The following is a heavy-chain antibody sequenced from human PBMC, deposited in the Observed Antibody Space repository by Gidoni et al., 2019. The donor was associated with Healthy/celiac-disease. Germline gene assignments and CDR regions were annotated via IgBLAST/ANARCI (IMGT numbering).Heavy chain of an antibody. CDR3: ANNMIVGGALPDY. CDR2: ISYYGSNK. J-gene: IGHJ4*02. CDR1: GFTFSSYG. D-gene: IGHD3-22*01. V-gene: IGHV3-30*18. Sequence: QVQLVESGGGVVQPGRSLRLSCSASGFTFSSYGMHWVRQAPGKGLGVVAVISYYGSNKYYADSVKGRFTISRDNSKNTLYLQMNSLRAEDTAVYYCANNMIVGGALPDYWGQGTLVTVSS.